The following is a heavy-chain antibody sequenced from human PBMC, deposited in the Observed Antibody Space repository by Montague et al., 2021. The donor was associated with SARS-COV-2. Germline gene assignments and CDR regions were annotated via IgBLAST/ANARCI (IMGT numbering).Heavy chain of an antibody. J-gene: IGHJ4*02. V-gene: IGHV4-34*01. D-gene: IGHD4-23*01. CDR2: INHSGTT. Sequence: SETLSLTCAVYGGSFSGYYWTWIRQSPGKGLESIAEINHSGTTNYNFNPSLRSRVTISVDTSKSQFSLKLTSVTAADTGVYYCARWDPQTLTLIGLRGKSTSDYGGQGTLGTGSS. CDR3: ARWDPQTLTLIGLRGKSTSDY. CDR1: GGSFSGYY.